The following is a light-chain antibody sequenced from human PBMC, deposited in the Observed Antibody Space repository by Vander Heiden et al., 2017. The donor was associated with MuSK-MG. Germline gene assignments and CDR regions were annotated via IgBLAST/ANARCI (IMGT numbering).Light chain of an antibody. V-gene: IGKV2-30*01. J-gene: IGKJ2*01. Sequence: DVVLTQSPLSLPVTLGQPASISCTSTQSLVFSDGNIYLNWFHQRPGQSPRRLIYKISNRDSGVPDRFSGSYLGTEFTLKISRVEAEDVGVYYCRQGTHWPYTFGQGTKLXIK. CDR1: QSLVFSDGNIY. CDR3: RQGTHWPYT. CDR2: KIS.